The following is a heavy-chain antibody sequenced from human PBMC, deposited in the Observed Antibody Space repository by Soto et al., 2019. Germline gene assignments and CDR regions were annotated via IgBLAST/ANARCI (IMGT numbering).Heavy chain of an antibody. CDR3: ARTIFGVGIGGSHYGMDV. J-gene: IGHJ6*02. CDR1: GGSISSGGYY. Sequence: QVQLQESGPGLVKPSQTLSLTCTVSGGSISSGGYYWSWIRQHPGKALGWIGYIYYSGSTYYNPSLKGRVTISVDTSKNQFSLKLSSVTAADTAVYYCARTIFGVGIGGSHYGMDVWGQGTTVTVSS. V-gene: IGHV4-31*03. D-gene: IGHD3-3*01. CDR2: IYYSGST.